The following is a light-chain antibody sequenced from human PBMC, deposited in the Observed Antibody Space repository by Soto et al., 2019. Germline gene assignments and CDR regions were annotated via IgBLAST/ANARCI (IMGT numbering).Light chain of an antibody. CDR3: SSYAGSNNVL. V-gene: IGLV2-8*01. CDR2: EVT. J-gene: IGLJ2*01. Sequence: QSALTQPPSASGSPGQSLTISCTGTSSDVGGYNYVSWYQQHPGKAPKLMIYEVTKRPSGVPDRFSGSKSGNTASLTVSGLQAEDEADYYCSSYAGSNNVLFGGGTKLTVL. CDR1: SSDVGGYNY.